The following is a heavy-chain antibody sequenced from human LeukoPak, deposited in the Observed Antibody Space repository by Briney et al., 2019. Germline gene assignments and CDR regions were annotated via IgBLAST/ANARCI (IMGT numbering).Heavy chain of an antibody. CDR3: ATELYGDYFGY. D-gene: IGHD4-17*01. CDR2: FDPEDGET. CDR1: GGTFSSYA. J-gene: IGHJ4*02. Sequence: ASVKVSCKASGGTFSSYAISWVRQAPGKGLEWMGGFDPEDGETIYAQKFQGRVTMTEDTSTDTAYMELSSLRSEDTAVYYCATELYGDYFGYWGQGTLVTVSS. V-gene: IGHV1-24*01.